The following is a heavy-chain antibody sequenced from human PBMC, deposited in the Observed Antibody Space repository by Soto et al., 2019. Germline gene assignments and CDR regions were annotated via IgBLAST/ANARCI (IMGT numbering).Heavy chain of an antibody. Sequence: ASVKVSCKAFGYTFTSYGISWVRQAPGQGLEWMGWISAYNGNTNYAQKLQGRVTMTTDTSTSTAYMELRSLRSDDTAVYYCARVESYCSSTSCYRYYFDYWGQGTLVTVSS. V-gene: IGHV1-18*01. J-gene: IGHJ4*02. CDR3: ARVESYCSSTSCYRYYFDY. CDR2: ISAYNGNT. CDR1: GYTFTSYG. D-gene: IGHD2-2*01.